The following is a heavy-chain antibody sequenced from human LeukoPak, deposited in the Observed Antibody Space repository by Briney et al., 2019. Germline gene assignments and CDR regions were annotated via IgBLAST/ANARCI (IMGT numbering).Heavy chain of an antibody. CDR2: INPHSGGT. J-gene: IGHJ5*02. CDR1: GYTFTDYY. Sequence: ASVKVSCKASGYTFTDYYMHWVRQAPGQGLEWLGWINPHSGGTNYAQKFQARVTMTSDTSISTAYMELGRLRSDDTAVYYCARGTVGGTYYNYFYPWGQGTLVTVSS. CDR3: ARGTVGGTYYNYFYP. D-gene: IGHD1-26*01. V-gene: IGHV1-2*02.